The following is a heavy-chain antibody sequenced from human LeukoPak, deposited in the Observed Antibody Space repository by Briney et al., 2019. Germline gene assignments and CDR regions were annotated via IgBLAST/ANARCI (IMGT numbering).Heavy chain of an antibody. J-gene: IGHJ4*02. CDR1: GFTFSSYA. Sequence: GGSLRLSCAASGFTFSSYAMHWVRKAPGKRLEYLSSITSDGGTTYYADSVKGRFTISRDNSKNTLYLQMGSLRAGDMALYYCARDLRGAADYWGQGTLVTVSS. CDR2: ITSDGGTT. CDR3: ARDLRGAADY. D-gene: IGHD1-26*01. V-gene: IGHV3-64*02.